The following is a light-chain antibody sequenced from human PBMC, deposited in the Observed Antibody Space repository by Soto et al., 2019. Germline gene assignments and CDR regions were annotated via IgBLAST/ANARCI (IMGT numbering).Light chain of an antibody. CDR2: KAS. CDR1: QSISTW. V-gene: IGKV1-5*03. CDR3: QQYNTYPLT. J-gene: IGKJ4*01. Sequence: DIQMTQSPSTLSASVGDRVTITCRASQSISTWLAWYQQKPGKAPNLLIYKASNLEGGVPSRFSGSGSGTEFNITLSSLQPDDFATYYCQQYNTYPLTFGGGTTVEIK.